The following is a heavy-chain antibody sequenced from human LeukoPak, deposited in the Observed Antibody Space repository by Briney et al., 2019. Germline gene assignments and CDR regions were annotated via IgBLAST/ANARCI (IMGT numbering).Heavy chain of an antibody. J-gene: IGHJ3*02. CDR2: ISKDGSNE. CDR1: GFTFSSYA. Sequence: GGSLRLSCAASGFTFSSYAMSWVRQAPGKGLEWVALISKDGSNEDYADSVKGRFTISRDNSKNTLDLQMSSLRADDTAVYYCARYDVFRDAFDIWGQGTMVTVSS. CDR3: ARYDVFRDAFDI. D-gene: IGHD3-10*01. V-gene: IGHV3-30*03.